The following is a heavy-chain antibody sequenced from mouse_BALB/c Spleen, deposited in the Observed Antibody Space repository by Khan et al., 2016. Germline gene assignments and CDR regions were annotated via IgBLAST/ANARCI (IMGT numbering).Heavy chain of an antibody. Sequence: EVQLQESGPGLVKPSQSLSLTCTVTGYSITSGYGWNWIRQFPGNKLEWMGYISSSGSTNYNPSLKSRISITRDTYKNQFFLQLNSVTTEDTATYYCARTARIKYWGKGTTLTVSS. D-gene: IGHD1-2*01. V-gene: IGHV3-2*02. J-gene: IGHJ2*01. CDR3: ARTARIKY. CDR1: GYSITSGYG. CDR2: ISSSGST.